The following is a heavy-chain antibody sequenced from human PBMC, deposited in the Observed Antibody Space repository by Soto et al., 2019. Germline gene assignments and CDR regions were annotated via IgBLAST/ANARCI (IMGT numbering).Heavy chain of an antibody. CDR2: IYYSGST. D-gene: IGHD5-18*01. Sequence: SETLSLTCTVSGGSISSSSYYWGWIRQPPGRGLEWIGSIYYSGSTYYNPSLKSRVTISVDTSKNQFSLKLSSVTAADTAVYYCARGGHRIRLWDLKYGMDVWGQGTTVTVSS. V-gene: IGHV4-39*01. CDR1: GGSISSSSYY. J-gene: IGHJ6*02. CDR3: ARGGHRIRLWDLKYGMDV.